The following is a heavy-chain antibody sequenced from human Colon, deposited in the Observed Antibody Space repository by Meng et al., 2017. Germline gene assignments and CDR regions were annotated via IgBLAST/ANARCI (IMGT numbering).Heavy chain of an antibody. CDR3: ARGIPFEGPYYGY. CDR1: WGSYSGYY. D-gene: IGHD3-16*01. J-gene: IGHJ4*02. V-gene: IGHV4-34*01. Sequence: QVQLKHGGAGLLKHLGHLSLTFADEWGSYSGYYWRGIRQPPGKGLEWIGEINHSGRTNYNPSLKSRVTISVDTSKNQFSPKLSSVTAADTAVYYCARGIPFEGPYYGYWGQGTLVTVSS. CDR2: INHSGRT.